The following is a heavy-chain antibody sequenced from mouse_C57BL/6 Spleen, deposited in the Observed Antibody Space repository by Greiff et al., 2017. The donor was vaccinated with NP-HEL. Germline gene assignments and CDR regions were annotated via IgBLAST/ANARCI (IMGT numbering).Heavy chain of an antibody. V-gene: IGHV1-26*01. Sequence: EVQLQQSGPELVKPGASVKISCKASGYTFTDYYMNWVKQSHGKSLEWIGDINPNNGGTSYNQKFKGKATLTVDKSSSTAYMELRSLTSEDSAVYYCARENYYYGSSPYYYAMDYWGQGTSVTVSS. CDR2: INPNNGGT. CDR3: ARENYYYGSSPYYYAMDY. CDR1: GYTFTDYY. D-gene: IGHD1-1*01. J-gene: IGHJ4*01.